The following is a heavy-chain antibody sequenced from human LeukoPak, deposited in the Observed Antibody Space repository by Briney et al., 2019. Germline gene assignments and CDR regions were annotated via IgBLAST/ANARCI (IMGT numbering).Heavy chain of an antibody. CDR1: GFIFDAHD. D-gene: IGHD1-26*01. CDR2: IRSDGYHT. J-gene: IGHJ4*02. CDR3: ARDWGAWELDY. Sequence: PGGSLRLSCGASGFIFDAHDMHWVRQAPGKWLEWVAFIRSDGYHTYYADSVKGRFTISRDNAKNSLYLQMNSLRAEDTAVYYCARDWGAWELDYWGQGTLVTVSS. V-gene: IGHV3-30*02.